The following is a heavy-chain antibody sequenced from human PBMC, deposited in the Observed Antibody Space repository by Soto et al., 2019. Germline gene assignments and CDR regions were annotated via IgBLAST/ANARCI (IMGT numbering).Heavy chain of an antibody. V-gene: IGHV4-59*08. D-gene: IGHD3-10*01. CDR2: IYYSGST. Sequence: PSETLSLTCTVSGGSISSYYWSWIRQPPGKGLEWIGYIYYSGSTNYNPSLKSRVTISVDTSKNQFSLKLSSVTAADTAVYYCARGVLEPMVRGVITNWFVPWGQGTLVTVSS. CDR1: GGSISSYY. J-gene: IGHJ5*02. CDR3: ARGVLEPMVRGVITNWFVP.